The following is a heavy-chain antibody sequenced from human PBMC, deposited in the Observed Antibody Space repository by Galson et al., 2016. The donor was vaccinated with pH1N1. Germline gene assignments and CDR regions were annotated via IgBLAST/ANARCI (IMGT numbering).Heavy chain of an antibody. CDR2: ISYDGNNA. Sequence: SLRLSCAVSGFTFRRSGVHWVRQAPGKGLEWVAIISYDGNNAYHGDSVKGRFTISRDNSKNTLYLDMNSLRPEDTAVYYCAKDGGTGSGKHSAFGMTVWGQGTTVTVSS. CDR3: AKDGGTGSGKHSAFGMTV. CDR1: GFTFRRSG. D-gene: IGHD3-10*01. V-gene: IGHV3-30*19. J-gene: IGHJ6*02.